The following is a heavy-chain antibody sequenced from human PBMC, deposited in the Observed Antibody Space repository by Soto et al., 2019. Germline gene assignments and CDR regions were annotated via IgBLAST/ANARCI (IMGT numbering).Heavy chain of an antibody. J-gene: IGHJ4*02. V-gene: IGHV3-23*01. CDR2: IGRGDDK. CDR3: ANDLRYVLSGYFDS. CDR1: GFTFSDYV. Sequence: GGSLRLSCEASGFTFSDYVMNWVRQGPGKGLEWVSTIGRGDDKYYADSVKGRCTISRDTSKNTLFLQMNSLRAEDTALYFCANDLRYVLSGYFDSWGQGILVTVSS. D-gene: IGHD3-22*01.